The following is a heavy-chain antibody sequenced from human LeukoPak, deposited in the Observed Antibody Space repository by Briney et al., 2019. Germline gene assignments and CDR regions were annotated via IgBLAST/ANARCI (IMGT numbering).Heavy chain of an antibody. D-gene: IGHD3-22*01. CDR3: ARAYYYDSSGYYTYYFDY. CDR2: IYYSGST. J-gene: IGHJ4*02. V-gene: IGHV4-61*01. CDR1: GGSVSSGSYY. Sequence: SETLSLTCTVSGGSVSSGSYYWSWIRQPPGKGLEWIGYIYYSGSTNYNPSLKSRVTISVDTSKNQFSLKLSSVTAADTAVYHCARAYYYDSSGYYTYYFDYWGQGTLVTVSS.